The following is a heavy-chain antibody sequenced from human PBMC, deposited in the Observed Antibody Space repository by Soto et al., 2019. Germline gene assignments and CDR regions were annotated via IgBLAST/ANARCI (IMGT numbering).Heavy chain of an antibody. D-gene: IGHD1-26*01. J-gene: IGHJ4*02. V-gene: IGHV4-31*03. CDR3: AGYSGNYLDS. CDR1: GGSISSGGYY. CDR2: IYYNGNT. Sequence: QVQLQESGPGLVKPSQTLSLTCTVSGGSISSGGYYWGWTRQHPGKSLEWIGYIYYNGNTYYTPTLTGGVTMSADTSENRLSLKLSSLNAADTDVYYCAGYSGNYLDSWGQGTLVTVSS.